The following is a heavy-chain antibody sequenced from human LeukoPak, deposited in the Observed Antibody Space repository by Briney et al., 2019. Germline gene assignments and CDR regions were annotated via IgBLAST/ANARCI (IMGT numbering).Heavy chain of an antibody. Sequence: PFETLSLTCTVSAGSISSYYWSWIRRPAGKGLEWIGHIYITGSTNYNPSLKSRVTLSVDTSMNQFSLRLSSVTAADTAVYYCARNSAGTRHYGMDVWGQETTDTVSS. J-gene: IGHJ6*02. CDR2: IYITGST. CDR3: ARNSAGTRHYGMDV. D-gene: IGHD3-10*01. V-gene: IGHV4-4*07. CDR1: AGSISSYY.